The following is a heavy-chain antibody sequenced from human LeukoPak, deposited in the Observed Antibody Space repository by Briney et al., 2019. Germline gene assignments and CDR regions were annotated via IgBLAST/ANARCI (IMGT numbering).Heavy chain of an antibody. J-gene: IGHJ4*02. CDR3: ASSPEYSSSWYYFDY. Sequence: GGSLRLSCAASGFTFSTYSMNWVRQAPGKGLEWVSSIPSSFSYIYYADSVKGRFTTSRDNAKKSLYLQMNSLRAEDTAVYYCASSPEYSSSWYYFDYWGQGTLVTVSS. CDR2: IPSSFSYI. CDR1: GFTFSTYS. V-gene: IGHV3-21*01. D-gene: IGHD6-13*01.